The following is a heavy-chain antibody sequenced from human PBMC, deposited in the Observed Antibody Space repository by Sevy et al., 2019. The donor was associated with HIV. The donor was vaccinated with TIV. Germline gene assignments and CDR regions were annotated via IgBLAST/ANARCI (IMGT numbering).Heavy chain of an antibody. CDR3: AKDGSRITMIVVAQYYFDY. J-gene: IGHJ4*02. Sequence: GGSLRLSCAASGFTFSSYGMHWVRQSPGKGLEWVAFIRYDGSNKYYADSVKGRFTISRDNSKNTLYLQMNSLSAEDTAVYYCAKDGSRITMIVVAQYYFDYWGQGTLVTVSS. V-gene: IGHV3-30*02. CDR1: GFTFSSYG. D-gene: IGHD3-22*01. CDR2: IRYDGSNK.